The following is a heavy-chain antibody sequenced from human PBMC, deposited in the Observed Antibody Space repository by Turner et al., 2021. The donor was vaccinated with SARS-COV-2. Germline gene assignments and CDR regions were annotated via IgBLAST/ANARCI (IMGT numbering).Heavy chain of an antibody. Sequence: QVQLVQSGAEVQKPGASVKVSCTVSGSTLTELSMHWVRQAPGKGLEWMGGVDPEDAKTIYAQKFQGRVTMTEDTYTDTAYLELSSLRSEDTAVYYCATATVIYGDYENYYNYYGMDVWGQGTTVTVSS. V-gene: IGHV1-24*01. CDR2: VDPEDAKT. CDR3: ATATVIYGDYENYYNYYGMDV. CDR1: GSTLTELS. J-gene: IGHJ6*02. D-gene: IGHD4-17*01.